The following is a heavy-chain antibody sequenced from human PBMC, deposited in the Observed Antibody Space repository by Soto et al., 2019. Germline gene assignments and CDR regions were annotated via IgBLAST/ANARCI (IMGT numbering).Heavy chain of an antibody. V-gene: IGHV1-8*01. CDR1: GYTFTSYD. J-gene: IGHJ4*02. CDR3: ARGRRGSDHRGYHFDY. Sequence: QVQLVQSGAEVKKPGASVKVSCKASGYTFTSYDINWVRQATGQGLEWMGWMNPNSNNTGYAQKFQGRVTMTRNTSISTDYMELSSLRSEDTAVYYCARGRRGSDHRGYHFDYWGQGTLVPVSS. CDR2: MNPNSNNT. D-gene: IGHD3-22*01.